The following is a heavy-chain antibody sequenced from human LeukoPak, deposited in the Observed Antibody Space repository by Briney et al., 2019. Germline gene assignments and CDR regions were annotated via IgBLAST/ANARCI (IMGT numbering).Heavy chain of an antibody. CDR2: INPSGGST. D-gene: IGHD1-20*01. Sequence: ASVKVSCKASGYSFISFYIHWVRQAPGQGLEWMGVINPSGGSTAYAQQFQGRVTMTRDTSTSTVYMELSSLRSEDTAVYYCARHSLIGTAPFDYWGQGTLVTVSS. CDR3: ARHSLIGTAPFDY. V-gene: IGHV1-46*01. CDR1: GYSFISFY. J-gene: IGHJ4*02.